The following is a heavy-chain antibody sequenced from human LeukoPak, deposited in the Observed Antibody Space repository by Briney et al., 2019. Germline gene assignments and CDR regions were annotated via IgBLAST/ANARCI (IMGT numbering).Heavy chain of an antibody. CDR3: ARLTSGYDSEPYYFDY. CDR1: GGSFSSYY. D-gene: IGHD5-12*01. Sequence: NSSETLSLTCAVYGGSFSSYYWSWIRQPPGKGLEWIGEINHSGSTNYNPSLKSRVTISVDTSKNQFSLKLSSVTAADTAVYYCARLTSGYDSEPYYFDYWGQGTLVTVSS. J-gene: IGHJ4*02. CDR2: INHSGST. V-gene: IGHV4-34*01.